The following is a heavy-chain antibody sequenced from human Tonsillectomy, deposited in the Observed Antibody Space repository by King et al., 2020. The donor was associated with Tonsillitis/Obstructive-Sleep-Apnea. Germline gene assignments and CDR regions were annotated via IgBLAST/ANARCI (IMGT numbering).Heavy chain of an antibody. Sequence: VQLQQWGAGLLKPSETLSLTCAVYGGSFSGYYWSWIRQPPGKGLEWIGEINHSGSTNYNPSLKSRVTISVDTSKNQFSLKLSSVTAADTAVYYCASWGIVVVPAAPLDKKNWVDPWGQGTLVTVSS. CDR3: ASWGIVVVPAAPLDKKNWVDP. D-gene: IGHD2-2*01. J-gene: IGHJ5*02. CDR2: INHSGST. CDR1: GGSFSGYY. V-gene: IGHV4-34*01.